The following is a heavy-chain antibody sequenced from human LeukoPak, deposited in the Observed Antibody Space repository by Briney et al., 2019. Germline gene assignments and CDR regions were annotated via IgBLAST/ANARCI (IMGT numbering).Heavy chain of an antibody. J-gene: IGHJ4*02. CDR3: AREPSSGWSGPFDY. Sequence: KPSETLSLTCAVYGGSFSGYYWSWIRQPPGKGLEWIGEINHSGSTNYNPSLKSRVTISVDTSKNQFSLKLSSVTAADTAVYYCAREPSSGWSGPFDYWGQGTLVTVSS. CDR2: INHSGST. D-gene: IGHD6-19*01. CDR1: GGSFSGYY. V-gene: IGHV4-34*01.